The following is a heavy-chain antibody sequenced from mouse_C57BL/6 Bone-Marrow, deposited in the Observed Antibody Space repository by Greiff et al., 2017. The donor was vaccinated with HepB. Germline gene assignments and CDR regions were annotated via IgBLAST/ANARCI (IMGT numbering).Heavy chain of an antibody. CDR1: GYTFTDYY. D-gene: IGHD1-1*01. CDR2: IFPGSGST. CDR3: ARPHYYGSSYPDY. V-gene: IGHV1-75*01. Sequence: SGPELVKPGASVKISCKASGYTFTDYYINWVKQRPGQGLEWIGWIFPGSGSTYYNEKFKGKATLTVDKSSSTAYMLLSSLTSEDSAVYFCARPHYYGSSYPDYWGQGTTLTVSS. J-gene: IGHJ2*01.